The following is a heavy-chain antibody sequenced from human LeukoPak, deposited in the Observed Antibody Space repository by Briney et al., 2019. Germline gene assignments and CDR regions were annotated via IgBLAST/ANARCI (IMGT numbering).Heavy chain of an antibody. Sequence: ASVKVSCKASGYTFTGYYMHWVRQAPGQGLEWMGRINPNSGGTNYAQKFQGRVTMTRDTSISTAYMELSRPRSDDTAVYYCARVPLGLWFGENYFDYWGQGTLVTVSS. CDR1: GYTFTGYY. V-gene: IGHV1-2*06. CDR2: INPNSGGT. CDR3: ARVPLGLWFGENYFDY. J-gene: IGHJ4*02. D-gene: IGHD3-10*01.